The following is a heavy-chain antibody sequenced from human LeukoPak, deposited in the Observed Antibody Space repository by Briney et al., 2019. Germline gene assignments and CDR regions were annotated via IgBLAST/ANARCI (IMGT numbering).Heavy chain of an antibody. CDR3: AKGYSSGWSVHFDY. J-gene: IGHJ4*02. V-gene: IGHV3-9*01. CDR1: GFTFDDYA. Sequence: GGSLRLSCAASGFTFDDYAMHWVRQAPGKGLEWVSGISWNSGSIGYADSVKDRFTISRDNAKNSLYLQMNSLRAEDTALYYCAKGYSSGWSVHFDYWGQGTLVTVSS. D-gene: IGHD6-19*01. CDR2: ISWNSGSI.